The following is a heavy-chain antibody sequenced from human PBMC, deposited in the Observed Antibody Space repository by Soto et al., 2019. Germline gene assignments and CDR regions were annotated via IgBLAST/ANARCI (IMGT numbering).Heavy chain of an antibody. J-gene: IGHJ6*02. Sequence: ASVKVSCKASGYTFTSYYMRWVRQAPGQGLEWMGIINPSGGSTSYAQKFQGRVTMTSDTSTSTVYMELSSLRSEDTAVYYCARGRELKYGIYYYNYYGMDVWGQGTTVTVSS. CDR2: INPSGGST. V-gene: IGHV1-46*01. CDR3: ARGRELKYGIYYYNYYGMDV. D-gene: IGHD2-8*01. CDR1: GYTFTSYY.